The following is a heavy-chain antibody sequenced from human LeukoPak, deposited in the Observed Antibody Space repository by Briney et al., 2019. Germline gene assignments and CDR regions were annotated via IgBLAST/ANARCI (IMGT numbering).Heavy chain of an antibody. J-gene: IGHJ4*02. Sequence: ASVKVSCKASGSTXTGYYMHGVRQAPGQGLEWMGWINPNSGGTNYAQKFQGRVTMTRDTSISTAYMELSRLRSDDTAVYYCASPAFYDSSGYDPYYFDYWGQGTLVTVSS. CDR2: INPNSGGT. V-gene: IGHV1-2*02. CDR3: ASPAFYDSSGYDPYYFDY. CDR1: GSTXTGYY. D-gene: IGHD3-22*01.